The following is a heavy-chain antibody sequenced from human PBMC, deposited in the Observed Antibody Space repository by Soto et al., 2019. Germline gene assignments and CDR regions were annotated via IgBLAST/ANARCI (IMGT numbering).Heavy chain of an antibody. V-gene: IGHV5-51*01. CDR3: ARRDGEFDY. J-gene: IGHJ4*01. D-gene: IGHD3-10*01. Sequence: EVQLVQSGAEVKKPGESLKISCKGSGYTFRSHWIGWVRQMPGKGLEWMGLIYPADPDTRYSPSFQGQVTISADMSINTAYLQWNSLKASDTAMYYCARRDGEFDYWGQGTLVTVSS. CDR2: IYPADPDT. CDR1: GYTFRSHW.